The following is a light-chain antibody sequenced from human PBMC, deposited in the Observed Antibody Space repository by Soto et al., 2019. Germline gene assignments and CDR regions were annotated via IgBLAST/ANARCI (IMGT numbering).Light chain of an antibody. CDR2: GAS. Sequence: EIMMTQSPATLSVSPGERATLSCRASQSVSSNLAWYQQKPGQAPRLLIYGASTRASGLPARFSGGGSGTEFTRTISSLQSEDFAVYHCQQYNNWPWTFGQGTKVEIK. CDR1: QSVSSN. CDR3: QQYNNWPWT. J-gene: IGKJ1*01. V-gene: IGKV3-15*01.